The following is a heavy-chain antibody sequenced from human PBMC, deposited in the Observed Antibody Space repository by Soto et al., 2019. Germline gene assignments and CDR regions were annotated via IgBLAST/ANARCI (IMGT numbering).Heavy chain of an antibody. CDR3: AREIFHCSGGSCYSAFDI. CDR2: IYHSGST. V-gene: IGHV4-30-2*01. J-gene: IGHJ3*02. Sequence: PSETLSLTCAVSGGSISSGGYSWSWIRRPPGKGLEWIGYIYHSGSTYYNPSLKSRVTISVDRSKNQFSLKLSSVTAADTAVYYCAREIFHCSGGSCYSAFDIWGQGTMVTVSS. D-gene: IGHD2-15*01. CDR1: GGSISSGGYS.